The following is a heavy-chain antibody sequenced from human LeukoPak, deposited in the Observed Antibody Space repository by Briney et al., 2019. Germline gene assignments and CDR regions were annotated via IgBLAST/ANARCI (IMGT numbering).Heavy chain of an antibody. V-gene: IGHV3-53*01. CDR2: IYTGGGR. CDR3: ARGIDY. CDR1: GFTFDDYA. Sequence: GGSLRLSCAASGFTFDDYAMHWVRQAPGKGLEWVSVIYTGGGRYYADSVRGRFTISRDTSKNMVFLQMNSLRVEDTAVYYCARGIDYWGRGTLVTVSS. J-gene: IGHJ4*02.